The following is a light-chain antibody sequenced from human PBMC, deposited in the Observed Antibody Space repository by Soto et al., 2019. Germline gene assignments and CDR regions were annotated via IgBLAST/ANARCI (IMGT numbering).Light chain of an antibody. CDR1: QSVTSNF. CDR3: QQYDGAPWT. Sequence: EIVLTQSPGTLSLSPGERATLSCRASQSVTSNFLAWYQQRPGQALRLLIYGATRRATGFPDRFTGSGSGTDFTLTISRLEPEASAIDYCQQYDGAPWTFGQGTRVEI. J-gene: IGKJ1*01. CDR2: GAT. V-gene: IGKV3-20*01.